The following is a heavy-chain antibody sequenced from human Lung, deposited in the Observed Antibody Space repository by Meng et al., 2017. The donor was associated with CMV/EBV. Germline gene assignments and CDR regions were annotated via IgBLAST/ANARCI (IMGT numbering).Heavy chain of an antibody. J-gene: IGHJ4*02. CDR3: ARKKGYFFDY. CDR2: IYPADSDT. Sequence: ESXKIPCKGSAYTLSTYWLGWVRQLPGRGLEWMGLIYPADSDTTYSPSFRGHVTISADKSISTAYLQWIGLRASDTAIYYCARKKGYFFDYWGPGTPVTVSS. CDR1: AYTLSTYW. V-gene: IGHV5-51*01.